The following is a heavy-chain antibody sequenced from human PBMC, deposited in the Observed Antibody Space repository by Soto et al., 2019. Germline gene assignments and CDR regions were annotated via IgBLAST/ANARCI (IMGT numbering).Heavy chain of an antibody. CDR3: AKHFVNGEIDY. D-gene: IGHD3-10*01. J-gene: IGHJ4*02. Sequence: EVQLLESGGGLVQPGGSLRLTCAASGFTFSTYAMSWVRQAPGKGLEWVSIIGDSGSTTVYADSVKGRFTISRDNSKNTLYLQMNSLTAEDPAVYYCAKHFVNGEIDYWGQGTLVTVSS. V-gene: IGHV3-23*01. CDR2: IGDSGSTT. CDR1: GFTFSTYA.